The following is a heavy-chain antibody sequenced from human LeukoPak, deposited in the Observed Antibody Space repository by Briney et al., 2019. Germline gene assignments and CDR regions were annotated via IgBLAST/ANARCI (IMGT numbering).Heavy chain of an antibody. CDR3: ARDDVVSTVSIDY. Sequence: EASVKVSCKASGGTFSSYAISWVRQAPGQGLEWMGRIIPILGIASYAQKFQGRVTITADRSTSTAYMELNNLRSEDTAVYYCARDDVVSTVSIDYWGQGTLVTVSS. J-gene: IGHJ4*02. CDR2: IIPILGIA. CDR1: GGTFSSYA. V-gene: IGHV1-69*04. D-gene: IGHD5/OR15-5a*01.